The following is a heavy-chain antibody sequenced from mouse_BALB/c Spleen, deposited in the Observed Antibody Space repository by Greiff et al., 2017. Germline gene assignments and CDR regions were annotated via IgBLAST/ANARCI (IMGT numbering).Heavy chain of an antibody. CDR1: GYTFSSYW. CDR3: ARSGDVEEFDY. J-gene: IGHJ2*01. CDR2: ILPGSGST. V-gene: IGHV1-9*01. D-gene: IGHD3-1*01. Sequence: QVQLQQSGAELMKPGASVKISCKATGYTFSSYWIEWVKQRPGHGLEWIGEILPGSGSTNYNEKFKGKATFTADTSSNTAYMQLSSLTSEDSAVYYCARSGDVEEFDYWGQGTTLTVSS.